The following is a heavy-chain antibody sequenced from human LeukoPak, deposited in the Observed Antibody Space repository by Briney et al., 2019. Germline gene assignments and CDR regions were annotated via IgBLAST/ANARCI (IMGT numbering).Heavy chain of an antibody. CDR3: ATVGAAAGST. V-gene: IGHV4-34*01. J-gene: IGHJ4*02. CDR2: INHSGST. CDR1: GGSFSGYY. D-gene: IGHD6-13*01. Sequence: PSETLSLTCAVYGGSFSGYYWSWIRQPPGKGLEWIGEINHSGSTNYNPSLKSRVTISVDTSKNHFSLKLSSVSAADTAVYYCATVGAAAGSTWGQGTLVTVSS.